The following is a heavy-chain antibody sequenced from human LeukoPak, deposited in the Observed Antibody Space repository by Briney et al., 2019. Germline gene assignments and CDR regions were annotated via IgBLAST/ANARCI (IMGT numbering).Heavy chain of an antibody. Sequence: GESLKISCKGSGYSFTSYWIGWVRQMPGKGLEWMGIIYPGDSDTRYSPSFQGQVTFSADKSISTAYLQWSSLKASDTAMYYCARQWDILTGYLDPWGQGTLVTVSS. CDR1: GYSFTSYW. CDR3: ARQWDILTGYLDP. CDR2: IYPGDSDT. V-gene: IGHV5-51*01. D-gene: IGHD3-9*01. J-gene: IGHJ5*02.